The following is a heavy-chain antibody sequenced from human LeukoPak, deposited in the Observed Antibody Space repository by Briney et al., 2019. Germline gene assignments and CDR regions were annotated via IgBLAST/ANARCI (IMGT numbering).Heavy chain of an antibody. J-gene: IGHJ5*02. CDR3: ARAGSYYVWWFDP. V-gene: IGHV4-34*01. CDR2: INHSGST. CDR1: GGSFSGYY. Sequence: PSETLSLTCAVYGGSFSGYYWSWIRQPPGKGLEWIGEINHSGSTNYNPSLKSRGTISVDTSKNQFSLKLSSVTAADTAVYYCARAGSYYVWWFDPWGQGTLVTVSS. D-gene: IGHD3-10*01.